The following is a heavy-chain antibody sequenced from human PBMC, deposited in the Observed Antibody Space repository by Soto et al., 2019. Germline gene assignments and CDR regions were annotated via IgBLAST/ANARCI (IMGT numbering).Heavy chain of an antibody. CDR1: GYTFTSYG. V-gene: IGHV1-3*01. CDR2: INAGNGNT. Sequence: ASVKVSCKASGYTFTSYGISWVRQAPGQRLEWMGWINAGNGNTKYSQKFQGRVTITRDTSASTAYMELSSLRSEDTAVYYCARDPGSKYYFDYWGQGTLVTVSS. D-gene: IGHD4-4*01. CDR3: ARDPGSKYYFDY. J-gene: IGHJ4*02.